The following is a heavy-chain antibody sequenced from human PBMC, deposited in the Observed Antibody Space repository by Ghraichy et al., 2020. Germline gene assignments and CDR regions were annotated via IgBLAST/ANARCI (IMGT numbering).Heavy chain of an antibody. Sequence: GGSLRLSCAASGFTFSSYSMNWVRQAPGKGLEWVSSISSSSSYIYYADSVKGRFTISRDNAKNSLYLQMNSLRAEDTAVYYCARGPYCGGDCYSYYYMDVWGKGTTVTVSS. CDR2: ISSSSSYI. CDR1: GFTFSSYS. J-gene: IGHJ6*03. CDR3: ARGPYCGGDCYSYYYMDV. D-gene: IGHD2-21*01. V-gene: IGHV3-21*01.